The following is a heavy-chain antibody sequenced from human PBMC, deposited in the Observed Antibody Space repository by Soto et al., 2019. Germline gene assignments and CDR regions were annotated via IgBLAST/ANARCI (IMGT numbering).Heavy chain of an antibody. Sequence: GTSVKVSCEACGDRFTSYGISWVRQAPGQGLEWMGWISAYNGNTNYAQKLQGRVTMTTDTSTSTAYMELRSLRSDDTAVYYCARAARKVWWFDPWGQGTLVTVSS. CDR2: ISAYNGNT. D-gene: IGHD2-8*01. J-gene: IGHJ5*02. V-gene: IGHV1-18*01. CDR3: ARAARKVWWFDP. CDR1: GDRFTSYG.